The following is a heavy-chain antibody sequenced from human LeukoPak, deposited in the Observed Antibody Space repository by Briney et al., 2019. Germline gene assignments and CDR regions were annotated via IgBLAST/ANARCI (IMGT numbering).Heavy chain of an antibody. J-gene: IGHJ6*02. CDR1: GFTFSRYA. V-gene: IGHV3-23*01. D-gene: IGHD3-9*01. CDR2: ISGSGGST. CDR3: ARGGNELRYFDWLLGLIQMDV. Sequence: PGGSLRLSCAASGFTFSRYAMTWVRQAPGKGLEWVSGISGSGGSTYYADSVKGRFTISRDNSKNTLYPQMNSLRAEDTAVYYCARGGNELRYFDWLLGLIQMDVWGQGTTVTVSS.